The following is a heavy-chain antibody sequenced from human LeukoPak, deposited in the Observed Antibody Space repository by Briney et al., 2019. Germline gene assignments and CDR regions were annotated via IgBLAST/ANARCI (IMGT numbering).Heavy chain of an antibody. V-gene: IGHV3-33*01. J-gene: IGHJ4*02. CDR1: GFTFSSYG. Sequence: GRSLRLSCAASGFTFSSYGMHWVRQAPGKGLEWVAVIWYDGSNKYYADSVKGRFINSRNNSKNTLYLQMNSLRAEDTAVYYCARERRYAFDYWGQGTLVTVSS. D-gene: IGHD3-9*01. CDR2: IWYDGSNK. CDR3: ARERRYAFDY.